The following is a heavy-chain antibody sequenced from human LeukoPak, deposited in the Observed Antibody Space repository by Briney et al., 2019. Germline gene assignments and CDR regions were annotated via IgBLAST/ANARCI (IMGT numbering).Heavy chain of an antibody. Sequence: SETLSLTCTVSGGSISGYYWSWIRQPPGKGLEWIGEINHSGSTNYNPSLKSRVTISVDTSKNQFSLKLSSVTAADTAVYYCARLDTIFNGMDVWGQGTTVTVSS. V-gene: IGHV4-34*01. CDR1: GGSISGYY. CDR3: ARLDTIFNGMDV. CDR2: INHSGST. D-gene: IGHD3-3*01. J-gene: IGHJ6*02.